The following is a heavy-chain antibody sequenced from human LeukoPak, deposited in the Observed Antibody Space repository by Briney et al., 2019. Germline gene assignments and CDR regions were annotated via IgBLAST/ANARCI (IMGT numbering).Heavy chain of an antibody. J-gene: IGHJ6*03. CDR2: FDPEDGET. D-gene: IGHD6-19*01. CDR1: GYTLTELS. Sequence: ASVKVSCKVSGYTLTELSMHWVRQAPGKGLEWMGGFDPEDGETIYAQKFQGRVTMTEDTSTDTAYMELSSLRSEDTAVYYCAKGAPSSGWPNVGGVGYYMDVWGKGTTVTVSS. V-gene: IGHV1-24*01. CDR3: AKGAPSSGWPNVGGVGYYMDV.